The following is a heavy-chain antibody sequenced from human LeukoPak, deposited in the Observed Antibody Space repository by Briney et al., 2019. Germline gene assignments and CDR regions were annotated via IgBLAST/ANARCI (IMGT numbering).Heavy chain of an antibody. Sequence: GGSLRLSCAASGFTFSSYAMSWVRQAPGKGLEWVSAISGSGGSTYYADSVKGRFTISRDNSKNTLYLQMNSLRAEDTAVYYCAKVPDERTVTTEYYFDYWGQGTLVTVSS. CDR3: AKVPDERTVTTEYYFDY. V-gene: IGHV3-23*01. D-gene: IGHD4-11*01. CDR2: ISGSGGST. CDR1: GFTFSSYA. J-gene: IGHJ4*02.